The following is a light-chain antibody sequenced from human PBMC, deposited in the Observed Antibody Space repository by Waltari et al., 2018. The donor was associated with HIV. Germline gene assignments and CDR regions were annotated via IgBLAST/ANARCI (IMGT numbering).Light chain of an antibody. CDR1: QGISNF. CDR3: QQYYNTPPWT. J-gene: IGKJ1*01. CDR2: LAS. V-gene: IGKV1-NL1*01. Sequence: DIQMTQSPSSLSASVGDRVTITCRASQGISNFLAWYQQKPGKAPRLLLSLASKLESGDPSRFSGSGSGTDYTLTISSLQPEDFATYYCQQYYNTPPWTFGQGTKVEIK.